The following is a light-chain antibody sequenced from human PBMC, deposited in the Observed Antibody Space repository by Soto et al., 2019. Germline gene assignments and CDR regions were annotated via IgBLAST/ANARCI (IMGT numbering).Light chain of an antibody. CDR2: GVS. Sequence: ENVLAQSPGTLSLSPGERATLSCRASQSVRNTYLAWYQQKPGQAPRLLIYGVSSRATGIPDRFSGSGSGTDFTLTISRLEPEDFAVYYCQQYSSSPGTFGGGTKVDIK. CDR1: QSVRNTY. J-gene: IGKJ4*01. V-gene: IGKV3-20*01. CDR3: QQYSSSPGT.